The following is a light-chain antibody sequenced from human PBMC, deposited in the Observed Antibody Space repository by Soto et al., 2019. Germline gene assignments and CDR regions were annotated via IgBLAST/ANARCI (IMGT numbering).Light chain of an antibody. V-gene: IGKV3-15*01. CDR1: ENASTN. CDR2: ATS. J-gene: IGKJ4*01. Sequence: EIVMTQSPATLSVSPGERATLSCRASENASTNLAWYKQRPSQAPWLLIYATSTRATGIPARFTGSGSGIEFTLTIRLLQSEDFAVYHCQQYNKWPLSFGGGTKVEIK. CDR3: QQYNKWPLS.